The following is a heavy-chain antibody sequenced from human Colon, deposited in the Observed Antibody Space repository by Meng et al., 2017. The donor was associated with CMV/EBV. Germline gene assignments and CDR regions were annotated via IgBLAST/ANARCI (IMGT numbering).Heavy chain of an antibody. V-gene: IGHV3-53*01. Sequence: GESLKISCAASGFTFSSYGMTWVRQAPGKGLEWVSIIYSGGSTAYADSVKGRFTISRDTSKNTVYLQMSSLSAEDTGVYYCVRDTAGAGMDIWGQGTTVTVSS. CDR3: VRDTAGAGMDI. D-gene: IGHD5-18*01. CDR1: GFTFSSYG. CDR2: IYSGGST. J-gene: IGHJ6*02.